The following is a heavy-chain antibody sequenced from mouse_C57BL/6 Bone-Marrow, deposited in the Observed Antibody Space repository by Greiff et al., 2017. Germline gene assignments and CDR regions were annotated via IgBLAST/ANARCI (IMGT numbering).Heavy chain of an antibody. CDR2: IDPSDSYT. CDR3: ASEAYDTHFDY. V-gene: IGHV1-50*01. CDR1: GYTFTSYW. D-gene: IGHD2-12*01. Sequence: QVQLQQPGAELVKPGASVKLSCKASGYTFTSYWMQWVKQRPGQGLGWIGEIDPSDSYTNYNQKFKGKATLTVDPSSRTAYMQLSSLTSEDSAVYYCASEAYDTHFDYWGQGTTLAVSS. J-gene: IGHJ2*01.